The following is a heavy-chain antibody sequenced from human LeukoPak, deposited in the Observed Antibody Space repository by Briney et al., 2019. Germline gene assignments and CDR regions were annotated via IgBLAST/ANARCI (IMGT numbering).Heavy chain of an antibody. V-gene: IGHV3-74*01. CDR2: INTDGSST. CDR3: AKGLGSGSRSGVGY. Sequence: GGSLRLSCAASGFTFSSNWMHWVRKAPGKGLVWVSRINTDGSSTSYAGSVKGRFTISRDNAKNTLYLQMNSLRAEDTALYYCAKGLGSGSRSGVGYWGQRTLVTVSS. CDR1: GFTFSSNW. D-gene: IGHD3-10*01. J-gene: IGHJ4*02.